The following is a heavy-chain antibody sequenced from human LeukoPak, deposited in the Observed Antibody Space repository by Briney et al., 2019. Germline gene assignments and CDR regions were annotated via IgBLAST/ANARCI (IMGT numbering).Heavy chain of an antibody. J-gene: IGHJ4*02. CDR3: AKIGATTGPFDY. V-gene: IGHV3-30*18. D-gene: IGHD5-12*01. CDR2: ISYDGSNK. Sequence: GGSLRLSCAASGFTFSSYGMHWVRQAPGKGLEWVAVISYDGSNKYYVDSVKGRFTISRDNAENSLYLQMTSLRAEDMAVYYCAKIGATTGPFDYWGQGILVTVSS. CDR1: GFTFSSYG.